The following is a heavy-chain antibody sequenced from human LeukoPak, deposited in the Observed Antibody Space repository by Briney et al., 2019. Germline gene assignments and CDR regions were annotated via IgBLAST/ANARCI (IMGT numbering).Heavy chain of an antibody. J-gene: IGHJ5*01. CDR3: AKEPREYCSSTSCPNWFDS. CDR1: GFTFNNYA. CDR2: IRASGGTT. D-gene: IGHD2-2*01. Sequence: GGSLRLSCAASGFTFNNYAMSWVRQAPGKGLEWVSAIRASGGTTYYADSVKGRFTISRDNSENTLFLQMNSLRAEDTAVYYCAKEPREYCSSTSCPNWFDSWGQGTLVTVSS. V-gene: IGHV3-23*01.